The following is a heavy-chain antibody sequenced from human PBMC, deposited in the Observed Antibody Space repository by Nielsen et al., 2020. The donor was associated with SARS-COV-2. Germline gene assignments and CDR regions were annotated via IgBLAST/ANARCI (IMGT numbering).Heavy chain of an antibody. V-gene: IGHV4-4*02. CDR3: ARGDLVVVPSPILGLGPFFYYFYLDV. CDR1: GDSISSGDGY. J-gene: IGHJ6*03. CDR2: VSHSGSI. Sequence: SETLSLTCTVSGDSISSGDGYWTWVRQSPGKGLEWIGEVSHSGSINYNPSLKSRVTLSMDKSKRQFSLRLTSVSAADTAVYFCARGDLVVVPSPILGLGPFFYYFYLDVWGEGTTVIVSS. D-gene: IGHD2-2*01.